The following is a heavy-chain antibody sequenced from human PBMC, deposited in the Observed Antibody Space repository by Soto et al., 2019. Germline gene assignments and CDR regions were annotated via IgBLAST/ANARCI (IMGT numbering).Heavy chain of an antibody. Sequence: QVQLVQSGAEEKKPGASVKVSCKASGYTFTSYAMHWVRQAPGQRLEWMGWINAGNGNTKYSQKFQGRVAITRDTSASTAYMELSSLRSEDTAVYYCARGTVVTHFDYWGQGTLVTVSS. V-gene: IGHV1-3*05. J-gene: IGHJ4*02. CDR3: ARGTVVTHFDY. D-gene: IGHD2-15*01. CDR1: GYTFTSYA. CDR2: INAGNGNT.